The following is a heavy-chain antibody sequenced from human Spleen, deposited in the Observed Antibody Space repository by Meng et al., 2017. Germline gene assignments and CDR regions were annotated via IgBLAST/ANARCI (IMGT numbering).Heavy chain of an antibody. CDR3: AKARYRYSGYDPFDY. CDR1: GFIFSDYY. Sequence: GESLKISCAASGFIFSDYYMSWVRQAPGKGLEWVSYISSTGSTPYLADSVKGRFTISRDNSKNSLYLQMNSLRTEDTALYYCAKARYRYSGYDPFDYWGQGTLVTVSS. V-gene: IGHV3-11*01. D-gene: IGHD5-12*01. J-gene: IGHJ4*02. CDR2: ISSTGSTP.